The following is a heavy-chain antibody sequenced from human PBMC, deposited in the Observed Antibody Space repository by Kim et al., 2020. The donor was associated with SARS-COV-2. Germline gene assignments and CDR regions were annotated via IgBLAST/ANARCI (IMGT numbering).Heavy chain of an antibody. V-gene: IGHV3-74*01. CDR2: INSDGSST. J-gene: IGHJ5*02. Sequence: GGSLRLSCAASGFTFSTYWMHWVRQATGKGLVWVSRINSDGSSTSYADSVKGRFTISRDNAKNTLYLQMNSLRVEDTAVYSCAKPIAVAGTGGFDPWGQG. CDR3: AKPIAVAGTGGFDP. D-gene: IGHD6-19*01. CDR1: GFTFSTYW.